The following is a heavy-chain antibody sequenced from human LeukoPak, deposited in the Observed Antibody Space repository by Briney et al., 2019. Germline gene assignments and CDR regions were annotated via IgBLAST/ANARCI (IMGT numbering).Heavy chain of an antibody. CDR2: MNPNSGNT. D-gene: IGHD6-13*01. Sequence: GASVKVSCKASGYTFTSYDINWVRQANGQGLGWMGWMNPNSGNTGYAQKFQGRVTMTRNTSISTAYMELSSLRSEDTAVYYSARSRIAAAEDSFDPWGQGTLVTVSS. CDR1: GYTFTSYD. J-gene: IGHJ5*02. V-gene: IGHV1-8*01. CDR3: ARSRIAAAEDSFDP.